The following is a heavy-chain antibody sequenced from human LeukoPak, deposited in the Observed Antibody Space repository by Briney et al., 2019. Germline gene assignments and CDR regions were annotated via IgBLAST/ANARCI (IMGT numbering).Heavy chain of an antibody. CDR1: GFTVSSNY. V-gene: IGHV3-53*01. CDR2: IYSGGST. J-gene: IGHJ4*02. Sequence: GGSLRLSCAASGFTVSSNYMSWVRQPPGKGLEWVSVIYSGGSTYYADSVKGRFTISRDNSKNTLYLQMNSLRAEDTAVYYCARVGSGWLTFDYWGQGTLVTVSS. CDR3: ARVGSGWLTFDY. D-gene: IGHD6-25*01.